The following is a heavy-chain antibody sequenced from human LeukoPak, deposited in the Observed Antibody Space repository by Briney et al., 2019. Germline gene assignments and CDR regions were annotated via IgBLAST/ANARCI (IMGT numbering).Heavy chain of an antibody. CDR3: ARAGDAFDI. Sequence: GRSLRLSCAASGFTFSSYAMHWVRQAPGKGLEWVAVISYDGSNKYYADSVKGRFTISRDNSKNTLYLQMNSLRAEDTAVYYCARAGDAFDIWGQGTMVTVPS. V-gene: IGHV3-30-3*01. CDR2: ISYDGSNK. J-gene: IGHJ3*02. CDR1: GFTFSSYA.